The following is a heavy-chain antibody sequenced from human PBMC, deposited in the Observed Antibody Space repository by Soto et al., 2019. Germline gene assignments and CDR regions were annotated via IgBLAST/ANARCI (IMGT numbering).Heavy chain of an antibody. D-gene: IGHD4-17*01. Sequence: QVQLQESGPGLVKPSETLSLTCTVSGGSISSYYWSWIRQPPGKGLEWIGYIYYSGSTNYNPSLMSRVPRSVVTSKNQFSLKLSSVTAADTAVYYCASRYGGTLDYWGQGTLVTVSS. CDR1: GGSISSYY. J-gene: IGHJ4*02. V-gene: IGHV4-59*08. CDR2: IYYSGST. CDR3: ASRYGGTLDY.